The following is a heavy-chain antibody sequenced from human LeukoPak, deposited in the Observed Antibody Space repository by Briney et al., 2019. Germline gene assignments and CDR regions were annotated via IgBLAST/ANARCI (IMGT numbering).Heavy chain of an antibody. V-gene: IGHV3-48*01. CDR1: GFTSSTYS. CDR2: ITSSSTTI. Sequence: PGGSLRLSCAASGFTSSTYSMNWVRQAPGKGLEWVSYITSSSTTIYYADSVKGRFTISRDNAKNSLYLQMNSLRAEDTAVYYCARVRGCTHQPLNLDYWGQGTLVTVSS. D-gene: IGHD2-8*01. J-gene: IGHJ4*02. CDR3: ARVRGCTHQPLNLDY.